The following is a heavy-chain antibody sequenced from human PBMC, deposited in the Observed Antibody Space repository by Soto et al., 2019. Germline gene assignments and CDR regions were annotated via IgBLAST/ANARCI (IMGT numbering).Heavy chain of an antibody. V-gene: IGHV1-46*04. CDR3: ARDSNYDFWSGYYLYYYYGMDV. CDR2: INPSGGST. CDR1: GYTFTSYY. D-gene: IGHD3-3*01. Sequence: QVQLVQSGAEVKKPGASVKVSCKASGYTFTSYYMHWVRQAPGQGLEWMGIINPSGGSTSYAQKLQGRVTMTRDTSTSTVYMELSSLRSEDTAVYYCARDSNYDFWSGYYLYYYYGMDVWGQGTTVTVSS. J-gene: IGHJ6*02.